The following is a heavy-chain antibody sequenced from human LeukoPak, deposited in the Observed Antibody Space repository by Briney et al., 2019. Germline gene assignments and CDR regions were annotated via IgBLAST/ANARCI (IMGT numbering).Heavy chain of an antibody. CDR3: ARDPSYYDFWSGYYTPYYYYGMDV. CDR1: GGTFSSYA. V-gene: IGHV1-69*13. CDR2: IIPIFGTA. Sequence: GAPVKVSCKASGGTFSSYAISWVRQAPGQGLEWMGGIIPIFGTANYAQKFQGRVTITADESTSTAYMELSSLRSEDTAVYYCARDPSYYDFWSGYYTPYYYYGMDVWGQGTTVTVSS. D-gene: IGHD3-3*01. J-gene: IGHJ6*02.